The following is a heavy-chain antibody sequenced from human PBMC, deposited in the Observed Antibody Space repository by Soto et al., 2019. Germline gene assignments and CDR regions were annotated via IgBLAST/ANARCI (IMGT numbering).Heavy chain of an antibody. V-gene: IGHV3-30-3*01. CDR1: GFPFSYYS. J-gene: IGHJ4*02. CDR3: ASPLTDYYGSGVDY. D-gene: IGHD3-10*01. CDR2: ISSDGNNK. Sequence: QVQLVESGGGVVQPGRSLRLFCAASGFPFSYYSLHWVRQAPGKGLEWVAVISSDGNNKYYADSVKGRFTISRDNSKNTLYLQMNSLRAEDTAVYYCASPLTDYYGSGVDYWGQGTLVTVSS.